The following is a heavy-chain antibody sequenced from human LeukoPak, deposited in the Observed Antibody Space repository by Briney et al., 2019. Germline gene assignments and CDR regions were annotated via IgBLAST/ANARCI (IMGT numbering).Heavy chain of an antibody. CDR3: ARGYCSSTSCPDWGVYYYYMDV. J-gene: IGHJ6*03. V-gene: IGHV4-59*11. Sequence: SETLSLTCTVSGGSISSHYWSWIRQPPGKGLEWIGYIYYSGSTNYNPSLKSQVTISVDTSKNQFSLKLSSVTAADTAVYYCARGYCSSTSCPDWGVYYYYMDVWGKGTTVTVSS. D-gene: IGHD2-2*01. CDR1: GGSISSHY. CDR2: IYYSGST.